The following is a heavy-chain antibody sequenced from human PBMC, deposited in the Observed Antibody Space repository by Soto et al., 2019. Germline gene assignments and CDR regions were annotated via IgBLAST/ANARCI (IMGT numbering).Heavy chain of an antibody. CDR3: ARDAVGSTPSFDF. V-gene: IGHV1-69*08. CDR2: VIPIIDRA. D-gene: IGHD1-26*01. J-gene: IGHJ4*02. CDR1: GGGFTTYT. Sequence: QVQLVQSGPEVKKPGSSVKVSCKASGGGFTTYTVSWERQAPGQGLEWMGRVIPIIDRANYARKFQGRVTITADKSTCTAYLKLSGLTSEDTAVYFCARDAVGSTPSFDFWGQGTLVTVSS.